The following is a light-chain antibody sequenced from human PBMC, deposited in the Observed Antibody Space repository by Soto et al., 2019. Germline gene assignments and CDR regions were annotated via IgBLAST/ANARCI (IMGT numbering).Light chain of an antibody. Sequence: QSVLTQPPSVSGSPGQSVTISCTGSSRDIGSYDFVSWYQQHPGKAPKLMICDVNKRPSGVPDRFPASKSGITASLTISGLQAEDDADYYCCSYAGTYTVLFGTGTKVTVL. CDR2: DVN. CDR3: CSYAGTYTVL. J-gene: IGLJ1*01. V-gene: IGLV2-11*01. CDR1: SRDIGSYDF.